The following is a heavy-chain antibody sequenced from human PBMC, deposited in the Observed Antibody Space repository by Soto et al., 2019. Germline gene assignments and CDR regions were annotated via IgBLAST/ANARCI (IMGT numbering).Heavy chain of an antibody. CDR2: IHYSGST. Sequence: LLPISDTCSFCDESISSYYWSWIQKPTGKGLEWIGYIHYSGSTNYNPSLKSRVTISVDTSKNQFSLRLSSVTTADTAVYFCAREGNLGRWIQPLDSWGQGTLVTVSS. CDR1: DESISSYY. J-gene: IGHJ4*02. CDR3: AREGNLGRWIQPLDS. V-gene: IGHV4-59*01. D-gene: IGHD2-2*03.